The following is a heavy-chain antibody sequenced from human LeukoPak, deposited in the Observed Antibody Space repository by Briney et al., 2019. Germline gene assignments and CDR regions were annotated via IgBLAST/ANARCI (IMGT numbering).Heavy chain of an antibody. CDR1: GYTFTSYA. CDR2: INAGNGNT. V-gene: IGHV1-3*01. D-gene: IGHD5-18*01. J-gene: IGHJ4*02. CDR3: ARESEGGYSYGGGGY. Sequence: GASVKVSCKASGYTFTSYAMHWVRQAPGQRLEWMGWINAGNGNTKYLQKFQGRVTITRDTSASTAYMELSSLRSEDTAVYYCARESEGGYSYGGGGYWGQGTLVTVSS.